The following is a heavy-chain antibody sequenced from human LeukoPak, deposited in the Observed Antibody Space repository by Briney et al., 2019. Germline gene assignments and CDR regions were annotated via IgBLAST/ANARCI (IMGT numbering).Heavy chain of an antibody. CDR2: ISSSSSTI. D-gene: IGHD5-18*01. CDR3: AKVGGSYGAFDYYGMDV. CDR1: GFTFSSYS. V-gene: IGHV3-48*01. J-gene: IGHJ6*02. Sequence: PGGSLRLSCAASGFTFSSYSMNWVRQAPGKGLEWVSYISSSSSTIYYADSVKGRFTISRDNSKNTLYLQMNSLRAEDTAVYYCAKVGGSYGAFDYYGMDVWGQGTTVTVSS.